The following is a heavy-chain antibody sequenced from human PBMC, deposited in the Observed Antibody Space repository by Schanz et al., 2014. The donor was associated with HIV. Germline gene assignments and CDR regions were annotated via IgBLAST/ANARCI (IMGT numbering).Heavy chain of an antibody. Sequence: QAQLVESGGGVVQPGKSLRLSCAASGFTFSNHGMNWVRQAPGKGLAWVAVISYDGSNKNYADSVKGRFTISRDNSKNTLYLQMNSLRSEDTAVYYCARELMDTGGFDPWGQGTLVTVSS. CDR3: ARELMDTGGFDP. CDR2: ISYDGSNK. J-gene: IGHJ5*02. CDR1: GFTFSNHG. D-gene: IGHD2-8*01. V-gene: IGHV3-30*03.